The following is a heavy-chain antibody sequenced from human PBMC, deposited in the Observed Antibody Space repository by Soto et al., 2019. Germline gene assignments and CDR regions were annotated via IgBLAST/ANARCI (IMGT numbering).Heavy chain of an antibody. Sequence: QVQLVQSGAEVKKPGSSVKVSCKASGGTFSSYAISWVRQAPGQGLEWMGGIIPIFGTANYAQKFQGRVTITXXEXTXXAYMELSSLRSEDTAVYYCARGSADWNYGFRWFDPWGQGTLVTVSS. V-gene: IGHV1-69*05. J-gene: IGHJ5*02. CDR1: GGTFSSYA. CDR2: IIPIFGTA. D-gene: IGHD1-7*01. CDR3: ARGSADWNYGFRWFDP.